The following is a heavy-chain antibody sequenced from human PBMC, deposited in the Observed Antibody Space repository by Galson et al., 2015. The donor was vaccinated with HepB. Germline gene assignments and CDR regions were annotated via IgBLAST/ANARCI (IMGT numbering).Heavy chain of an antibody. D-gene: IGHD6-19*01. CDR2: IYSGGST. V-gene: IGHV3-66*01. Sequence: SLRLSCAASGFTFNRFSMNWVRQAPGKGLEWVSVIYSGGSTYYADSVKGRFTISRDNSKNTLYLQMNSLRAEDTAVYYCARAILSLRIAVAGPVYGMDVWGRGTLVTVSS. J-gene: IGHJ6*02. CDR3: ARAILSLRIAVAGPVYGMDV. CDR1: GFTFNRFS.